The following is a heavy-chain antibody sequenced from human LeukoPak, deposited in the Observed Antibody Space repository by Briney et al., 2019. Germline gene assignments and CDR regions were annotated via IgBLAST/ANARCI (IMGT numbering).Heavy chain of an antibody. Sequence: GGSLRLSCATSAFTFSTYWMHWFRQAPGRGLVWVARIRPEGTTTAYADSVKGRITISRDNAKLTLFLQMNSLSAEDTAVYYCARDLDWILFDYWGQGTLVTVSS. J-gene: IGHJ4*02. D-gene: IGHD3-9*01. CDR2: IRPEGTTT. V-gene: IGHV3-74*03. CDR1: AFTFSTYW. CDR3: ARDLDWILFDY.